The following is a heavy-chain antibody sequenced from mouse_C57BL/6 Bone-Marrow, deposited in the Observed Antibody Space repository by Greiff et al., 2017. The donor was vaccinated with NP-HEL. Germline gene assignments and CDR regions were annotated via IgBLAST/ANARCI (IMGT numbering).Heavy chain of an antibody. J-gene: IGHJ1*03. V-gene: IGHV7-1*01. D-gene: IGHD1-1*01. CDR1: GFTFSDFY. CDR2: SRNKANDYTT. Sequence: EVQLVESGGGLVQSGRSLRLSCATSGFTFSDFYMEWVRQAPGKGLEWIAASRNKANDYTTEYSASVKGRFIVSRDTSQSILYLQMNALRAEDTAIYYCARGRILYYYGSSSWYFDVWGTGTTVTVSS. CDR3: ARGRILYYYGSSSWYFDV.